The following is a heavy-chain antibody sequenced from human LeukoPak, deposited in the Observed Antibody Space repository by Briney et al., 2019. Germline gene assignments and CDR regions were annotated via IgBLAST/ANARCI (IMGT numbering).Heavy chain of an antibody. CDR1: GFTFSSYA. CDR2: ISGSGGST. CDR3: ARLGYYYYMDV. V-gene: IGHV3-23*01. Sequence: GGSLRLSCAASGFTFSSYAMSWVRQAPGKGLDWVSAISGSGGSTYYADSVKGRFTISRDNAKNSMFLQMSSLRAEDTAVYYCARLGYYYYMDVWGKGTTVTVSS. D-gene: IGHD3-16*01. J-gene: IGHJ6*03.